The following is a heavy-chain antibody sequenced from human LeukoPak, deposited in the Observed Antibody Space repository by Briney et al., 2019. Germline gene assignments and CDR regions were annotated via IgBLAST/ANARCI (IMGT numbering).Heavy chain of an antibody. CDR3: ARGRSGYGGDSGVASCDY. D-gene: IGHD4-23*01. J-gene: IGHJ4*02. CDR1: GGSISSSNYY. Sequence: KPSETLSLTCTVSGGSISSSNYYWGWIRQPPGKGLEWIGSIYYSGSTYYNPSLKRRVTMSVDTYRNEFSLRLTYVTAADTAVYYCARGRSGYGGDSGVASCDYWGQGTLVTVSS. CDR2: IYYSGST. V-gene: IGHV4-39*07.